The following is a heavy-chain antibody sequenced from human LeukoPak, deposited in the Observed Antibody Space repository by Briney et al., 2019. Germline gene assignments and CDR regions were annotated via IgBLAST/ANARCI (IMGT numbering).Heavy chain of an antibody. J-gene: IGHJ3*02. D-gene: IGHD6-13*01. CDR2: IYHSGST. CDR3: ARAGIAALDAFDI. Sequence: PSETLSLTCAVSGGPISSSNWWSWVRQPPGKGLEWIGEIYHSGSTNYNPSLKSRVTISVDKSKNQFSLKLSSVTAADTAVYYCARAGIAALDAFDIWGQGTMVTVSS. V-gene: IGHV4-4*02. CDR1: GGPISSSNW.